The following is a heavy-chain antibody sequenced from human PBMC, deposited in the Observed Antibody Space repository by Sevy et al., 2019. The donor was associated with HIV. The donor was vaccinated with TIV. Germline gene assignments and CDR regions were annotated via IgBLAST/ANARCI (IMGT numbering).Heavy chain of an antibody. D-gene: IGHD1-26*01. V-gene: IGHV4-59*08. CDR1: GGSITSLY. CDR2: IYYNGHI. J-gene: IGHJ4*02. CDR3: AGENAWGRGYS. Sequence: SETVSLTCTVSGGSITSLYWNWIRQPPGKGLEWIANIYYNGHINYNPSIKSRVTLSLDTSKNQFSLRLSSVTAADTAMYYCAGENAWGRGYSWGQGTLVTVSS.